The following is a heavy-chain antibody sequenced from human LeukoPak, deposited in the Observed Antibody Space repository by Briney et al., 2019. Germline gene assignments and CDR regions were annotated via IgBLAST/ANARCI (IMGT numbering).Heavy chain of an antibody. CDR3: ARLWPFDY. J-gene: IGHJ4*02. CDR2: IKQHGSEK. CDR1: GFTFSSYW. V-gene: IGHV3-7*01. D-gene: IGHD2-21*01. Sequence: TGGSLRLSCAGSGFTFSSYWMSWVRQAPGKGLEWVANIKQHGSEKYYVDSVKGRFTISRDDAENSLYLQMNSLRAEDTAVYYCARLWPFDYWGQGTLVTVSS.